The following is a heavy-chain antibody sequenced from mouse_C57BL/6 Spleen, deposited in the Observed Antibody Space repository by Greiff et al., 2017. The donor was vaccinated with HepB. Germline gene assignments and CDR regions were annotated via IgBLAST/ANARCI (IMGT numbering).Heavy chain of an antibody. Sequence: EVQLQQSGPELVKPGASVKIPCKASGYTFTDYNMDWVKQSHGKSLEWIGDINPNNGGTIYNQKFKGKATLTVDKSSSTAYMELRSLTSEDTAVYYCGRPIYGSSCAWFAYWGQGTLVTVSA. CDR3: GRPIYGSSCAWFAY. J-gene: IGHJ3*01. CDR2: INPNNGGT. V-gene: IGHV1-18*01. D-gene: IGHD1-1*01. CDR1: GYTFTDYN.